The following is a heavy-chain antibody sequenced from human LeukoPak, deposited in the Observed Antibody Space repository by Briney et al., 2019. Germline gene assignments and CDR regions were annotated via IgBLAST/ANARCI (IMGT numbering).Heavy chain of an antibody. V-gene: IGHV3-30*02. D-gene: IGHD3-10*01. J-gene: IGHJ4*02. CDR2: IWYDGSNK. Sequence: GGSLRLSCAASGLXFRNYGMHWVRQAPGKGLAGVAIIWYDGSNKYYADSVKGRFTISRDNSKNTLYLQMSSLRAENTAVYYCAKRGESDGRYYFDSWGQGALVTVSS. CDR1: GLXFRNYG. CDR3: AKRGESDGRYYFDS.